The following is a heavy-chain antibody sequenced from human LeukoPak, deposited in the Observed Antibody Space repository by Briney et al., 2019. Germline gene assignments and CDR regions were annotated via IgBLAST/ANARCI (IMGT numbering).Heavy chain of an antibody. CDR2: ISGSGGST. CDR1: GFTFSSYA. D-gene: IGHD3-9*01. V-gene: IGHV3-23*01. J-gene: IGHJ4*02. CDR3: AKDYSAGYYYFDY. Sequence: GGSLRLSCVASGFTFSSYAMNWVRQAPGKGLEWVSGISGSGGSTYHADSVKGRLIISRDNSKNTLYLQMNSLRAEDTATYYCAKDYSAGYYYFDYWGQGTLVTVSS.